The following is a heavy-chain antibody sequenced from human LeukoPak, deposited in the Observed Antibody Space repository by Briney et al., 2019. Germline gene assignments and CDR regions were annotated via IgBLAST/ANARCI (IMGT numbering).Heavy chain of an antibody. D-gene: IGHD3-10*01. CDR2: INTYTGNA. Sequence: GASVMVSCKASGYTFTSCGISWVRQAPGQGLEWMGWINTYTGNANYPEKFQGRVTMTTDTSTTTAYMELRSLRYDDTAVYYCARVPYGAGKYPYFDYWGQGSLVTASS. J-gene: IGHJ4*02. V-gene: IGHV1-18*01. CDR3: ARVPYGAGKYPYFDY. CDR1: GYTFTSCG.